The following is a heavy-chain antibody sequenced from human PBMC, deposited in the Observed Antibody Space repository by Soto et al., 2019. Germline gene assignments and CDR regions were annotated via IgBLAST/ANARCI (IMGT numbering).Heavy chain of an antibody. CDR2: VYYSGST. J-gene: IGHJ4*02. CDR1: GGSVSSGSYY. V-gene: IGHV4-61*01. D-gene: IGHD6-19*01. CDR3: ARDKGRLGYFDY. Sequence: PSETLSLTCTVSGGSVSSGSYYWIWIRQPPGKELEWIGHVYYSGSTDNNPSLKSPVTMSVDTSKNQFSLSLSSVTAADTAMYLCARDKGRLGYFDYWGKRTLVTVSS.